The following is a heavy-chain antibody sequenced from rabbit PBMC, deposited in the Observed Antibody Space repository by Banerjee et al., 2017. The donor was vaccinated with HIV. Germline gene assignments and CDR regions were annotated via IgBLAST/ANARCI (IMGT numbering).Heavy chain of an antibody. CDR3: ARGGYYVYGDAGYAYATRLDL. D-gene: IGHD6-1*01. Sequence: QSLEESGGDLVKPGASLTLTCTASGFSFSSNYYMCWVRQAPGKGLEWIACIYAGSSGSTYYASWAKGRFTISKTSSTTVTLQMTSLTAADTANYFCARGGYYVYGDAGYAYATRLDLWG. V-gene: IGHV1S40*01. CDR1: GFSFSSNYY. J-gene: IGHJ3*01. CDR2: IYAGSSGST.